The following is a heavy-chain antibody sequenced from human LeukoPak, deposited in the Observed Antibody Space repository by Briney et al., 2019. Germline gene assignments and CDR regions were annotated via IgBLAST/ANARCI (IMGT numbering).Heavy chain of an antibody. D-gene: IGHD2-2*01. V-gene: IGHV3-30*04. CDR2: ISYDGSNK. CDR1: GFTFSSYA. J-gene: IGHJ5*02. CDR3: ARALAMNP. Sequence: GGSLRLSCAASGFTFSSYAMHWVRQAPGKGLEWVAVISYDGSNKYYADSVKGRFTISRDNSKNTLYLQMNSLRAEDTAVYYCARALAMNPWGQGTLVTVSS.